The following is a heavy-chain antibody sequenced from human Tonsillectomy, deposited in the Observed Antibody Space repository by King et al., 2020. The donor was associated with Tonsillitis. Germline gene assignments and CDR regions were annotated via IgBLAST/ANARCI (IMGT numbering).Heavy chain of an antibody. CDR1: GYTFTANH. V-gene: IGHV1-2*02. CDR3: ARELAINACDV. CDR2: IDPNGGGT. J-gene: IGHJ3*01. D-gene: IGHD6-13*01. Sequence: QLVQSGAEVKKPGASVKVSCKASGYTFTANHIHWVRQAPGQGLEWMGWIDPNGGGTNYAQHFQGRVTLTRDTSISTVYMELSSLRSDDTAVYYCARELAINACDVWGQGTMVTVSS.